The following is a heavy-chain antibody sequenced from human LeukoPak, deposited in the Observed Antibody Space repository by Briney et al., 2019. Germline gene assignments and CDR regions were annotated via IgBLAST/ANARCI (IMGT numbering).Heavy chain of an antibody. Sequence: LGGSLRLSCAASGFTFSSNWMSWVRQAPGKGLEWVANINQDGREKYYADSVKGRFTISRDNAKNSLYLQMNSLRAEDTAVYYCARAPYSSGWYGFDHWGQGTLVTVSS. CDR3: ARAPYSSGWYGFDH. V-gene: IGHV3-7*01. D-gene: IGHD6-19*01. CDR2: INQDGREK. J-gene: IGHJ4*02. CDR1: GFTFSSNW.